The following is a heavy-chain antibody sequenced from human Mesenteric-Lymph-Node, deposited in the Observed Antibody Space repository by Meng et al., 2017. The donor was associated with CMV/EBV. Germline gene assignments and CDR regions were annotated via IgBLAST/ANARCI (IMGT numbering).Heavy chain of an antibody. CDR3: ARDPGYGSYFDY. CDR1: TFTFSNYN. J-gene: IGHJ4*02. Sequence: GESLKISCAASTFTFSNYNMNWVRQAPGKGLEWVSSISSSGTYISYADSVKGRFTISRDNARNSLSLQMNSLRAEDTAVYYCARDPGYGSYFDYWGQGTLVTVSS. V-gene: IGHV3-21*01. D-gene: IGHD4-17*01. CDR2: ISSSGTYI.